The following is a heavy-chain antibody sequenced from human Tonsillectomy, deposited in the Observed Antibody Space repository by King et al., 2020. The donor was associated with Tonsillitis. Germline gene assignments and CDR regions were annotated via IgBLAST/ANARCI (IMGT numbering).Heavy chain of an antibody. CDR2: ISGSGAAT. J-gene: IGHJ4*02. CDR3: AKDGWDD. D-gene: IGHD6-19*01. CDR1: GFTFTYSA. V-gene: IGHV3-23*04. Sequence: VQLVESGGGLVQPGGSLRLSCAASGFTFTYSAMSCVRQSPGKGLAWVSGISGSGAATYYADSVRGRFTISRDNSKNTLYLQMNSLRAEDTALYYCAKDGWDDWGQGTLVTVSS.